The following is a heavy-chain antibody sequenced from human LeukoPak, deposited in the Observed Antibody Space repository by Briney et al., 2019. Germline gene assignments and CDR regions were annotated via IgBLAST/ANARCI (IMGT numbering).Heavy chain of an antibody. D-gene: IGHD3-22*01. CDR3: AKDSFYNYDSSGSYNWFDP. J-gene: IGHJ5*02. CDR1: GFTFSSYA. Sequence: PGGSLRLSCAASGFTFSSYAMSWVRQAPGKGLEWGSAISGSGGSTYYADSVKGRFTISRDNSKNTLYLQMNSLRAEDTAVYYCAKDSFYNYDSSGSYNWFDPWGQGTLVTVSS. CDR2: ISGSGGST. V-gene: IGHV3-23*01.